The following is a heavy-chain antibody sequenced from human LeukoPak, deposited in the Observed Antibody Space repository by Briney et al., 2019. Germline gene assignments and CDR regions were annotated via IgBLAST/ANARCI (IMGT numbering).Heavy chain of an antibody. D-gene: IGHD6-19*01. Sequence: TSETLSLTCTVSGGSISSSSYYWGWIRQPPGKGLEWIGSIYYSGSTYYNPSLKSRVTISVDTSKNQFSLKLSSVTAADTAVYYCARKQWLVYYFDYWGQGTLVTVSS. CDR3: ARKQWLVYYFDY. V-gene: IGHV4-39*01. J-gene: IGHJ4*02. CDR2: IYYSGST. CDR1: GGSISSSSYY.